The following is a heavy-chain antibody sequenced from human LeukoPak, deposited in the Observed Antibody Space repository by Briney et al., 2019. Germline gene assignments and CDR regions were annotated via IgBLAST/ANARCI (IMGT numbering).Heavy chain of an antibody. V-gene: IGHV4-34*01. CDR1: GGSFSGYY. CDR2: INHSGST. D-gene: IGHD4-17*01. Sequence: SETLSLTCAVYGGSFSGYYWSWIRQTPGKGLEWIGEINHSGSTNYNPSLKSRVTISTDTSKSQFSLRVTSVTAADTAVYYCARGPLPNTVNTPCFDYWGQGQLVTVSS. CDR3: ARGPLPNTVNTPCFDY. J-gene: IGHJ4*02.